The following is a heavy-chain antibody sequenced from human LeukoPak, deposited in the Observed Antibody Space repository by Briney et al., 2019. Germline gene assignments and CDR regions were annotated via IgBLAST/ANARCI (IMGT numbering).Heavy chain of an antibody. CDR1: GFTIGDFA. CDR3: AKDLHYYEAMDV. V-gene: IGHV3-23*01. CDR2: IGSDYKT. Sequence: PGGYLRLSCAASGFTIGDFAMTWVRQAPGKGLEWVSSIGSDYKTHYSESVKGRFAISRDNSQSTVFLQMNSLRAEDTALYYCAKDLHYYEAMDVWGQGTAVTVSS. D-gene: IGHD3-22*01. J-gene: IGHJ6*02.